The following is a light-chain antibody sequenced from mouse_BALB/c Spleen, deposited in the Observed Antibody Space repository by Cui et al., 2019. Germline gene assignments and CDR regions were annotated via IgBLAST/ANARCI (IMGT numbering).Light chain of an antibody. CDR2: STS. J-gene: IGKJ4*01. Sequence: QIVLTQSPAIMSASPGEKVTMTCSARSSVSSSYLYWYQQKPGSSPKLWIYSTSNLASGVPARFIGSGSGTSYSLTISSMEAEDAATFYCQQYSGYPFTFGSGTKLEIK. V-gene: IGKV4-78*01. CDR1: SSVSSSY. CDR3: QQYSGYPFT.